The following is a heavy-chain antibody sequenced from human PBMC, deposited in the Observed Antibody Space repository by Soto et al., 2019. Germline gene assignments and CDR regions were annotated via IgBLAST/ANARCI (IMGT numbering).Heavy chain of an antibody. V-gene: IGHV1-18*01. CDR1: GYTFFTYD. Sequence: QVHLVQSGVEVKTPGASVTVSCQASGYTFFTYDISWVRQAPGQGLEWMGWISNYSGDTKYAQKFQGRVTMTTDTSTTTAYLELRSLRSDDTAVYYCARHHGPTTSENWFEPWGQGTLVTVSS. CDR2: ISNYSGDT. CDR3: ARHHGPTTSENWFEP. D-gene: IGHD5-12*01. J-gene: IGHJ5*02.